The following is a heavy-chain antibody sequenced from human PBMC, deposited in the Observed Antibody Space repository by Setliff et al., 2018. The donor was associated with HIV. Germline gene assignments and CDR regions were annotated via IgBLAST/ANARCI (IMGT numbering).Heavy chain of an antibody. D-gene: IGHD5-18*01. CDR1: GGSFSGYY. Sequence: SETLSLTCAFNGGSFSGYYWMWIRQSPGEGLEWIGEINHSGNTNYNPSLKSRVTMSGDTSNNHFSLRLHSVTAADTAVYYCARNTLGYGAHFDNWGQGILVTVSS. V-gene: IGHV4-34*01. CDR2: INHSGNT. J-gene: IGHJ4*02. CDR3: ARNTLGYGAHFDN.